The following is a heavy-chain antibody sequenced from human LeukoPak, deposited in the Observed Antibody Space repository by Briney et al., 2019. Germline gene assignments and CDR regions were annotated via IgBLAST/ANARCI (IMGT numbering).Heavy chain of an antibody. V-gene: IGHV4-59*08. CDR2: IYYSGST. D-gene: IGHD1-1*01. Sequence: SETLSLTCTVSGGSISSYYWSWIRQPPGKGLEWIGYIYYSGSTNYNPSLKSRVTISVDTSKNQLSLKLSSVTAADTAVYYCARVSVPRKGTDYYGMDVWGQGTTVTVSS. J-gene: IGHJ6*02. CDR1: GGSISSYY. CDR3: ARVSVPRKGTDYYGMDV.